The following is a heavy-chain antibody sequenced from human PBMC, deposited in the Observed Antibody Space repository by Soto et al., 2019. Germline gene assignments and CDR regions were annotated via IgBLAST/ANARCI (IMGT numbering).Heavy chain of an antibody. J-gene: IGHJ3*02. V-gene: IGHV1-46*01. D-gene: IGHD2-15*01. CDR2: INPSGGAT. CDR3: ARSHCSGGSCSLGAFDI. Sequence: GASVKVSCKASGYTFINFFIHWVRQAPGQGLEWVGIINPSGGATTYPQKFQGRVTMTRDTSTSTVYMDVSSLRFDDTAVYFCARSHCSGGSCSLGAFDIWGQGTMVT. CDR1: GYTFINFF.